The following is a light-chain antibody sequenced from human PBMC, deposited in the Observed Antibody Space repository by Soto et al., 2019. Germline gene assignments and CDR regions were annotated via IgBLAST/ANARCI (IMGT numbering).Light chain of an antibody. V-gene: IGKV3-20*01. J-gene: IGKJ1*01. CDR3: HQYDTSPKT. CDR1: QSVSSSY. Sequence: EIVLTQSPGTLSLSPGERATLSCRASQSVSSSYLAWYQHKPGQAPRLLIYGVSSRATGIPDRFSGSGSGTHFTLTISRLEPEDFAGYYCHQYDTSPKTFGQGTKVEIK. CDR2: GVS.